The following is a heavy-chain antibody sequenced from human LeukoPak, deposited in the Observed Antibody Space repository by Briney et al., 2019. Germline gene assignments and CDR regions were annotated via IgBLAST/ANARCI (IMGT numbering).Heavy chain of an antibody. D-gene: IGHD3-3*01. CDR3: AKNYEFSSSSEVGFDY. V-gene: IGHV5-51*01. CDR2: IYPGDSDT. Sequence: GESLKISCKGSGYSFSSYWIGWVRQMPGKGLEWMGIIYPGDSDTRYSPSFQGQVTISADKSISTAYLQWSSLQASDTAMYFCAKNYEFSSSSEVGFDYWGQGILVTVSS. CDR1: GYSFSSYW. J-gene: IGHJ4*02.